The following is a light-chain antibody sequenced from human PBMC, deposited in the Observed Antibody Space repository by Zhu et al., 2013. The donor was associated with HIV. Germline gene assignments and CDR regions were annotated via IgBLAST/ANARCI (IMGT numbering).Light chain of an antibody. V-gene: IGKV3-15*01. CDR1: QSVSSK. J-gene: IGKJ1*01. CDR3: QQYNDWPTWT. Sequence: EIVLTQSPATLSVSPGERATLSCRASQSVSSKLAWYQQKLGQAPRLLIYGASTRATGIPARFSGSGSGTEFTLIVSSLQSEDFAVYYCQQYNDWPTWTFGQGTKVDFK. CDR2: GAS.